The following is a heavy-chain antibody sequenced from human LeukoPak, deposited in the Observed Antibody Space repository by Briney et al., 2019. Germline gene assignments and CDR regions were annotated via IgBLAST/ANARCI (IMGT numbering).Heavy chain of an antibody. CDR1: GGSISSYY. CDR3: ARIMGDSSGYYYYDY. CDR2: IYYSGST. V-gene: IGHV4-59*01. J-gene: IGHJ4*02. Sequence: SETLSLTCTVSGGSISSYYWSWIRQPPGKGLEWIGYIYYSGSTNYNPSLKSRVTMSVDTSKNQFSLKLSSVTAADTAVYYCARIMGDSSGYYYYDYWGQGTLVTVSS. D-gene: IGHD3-22*01.